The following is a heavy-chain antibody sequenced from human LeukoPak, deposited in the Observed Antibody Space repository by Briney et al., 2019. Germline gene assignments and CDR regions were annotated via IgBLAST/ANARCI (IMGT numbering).Heavy chain of an antibody. CDR1: GFTFTSYA. J-gene: IGHJ4*02. V-gene: IGHV3-23*01. CDR3: AKLSAVVMVVATVDY. D-gene: IGHD2-15*01. CDR2: ISGSGGST. Sequence: PGGSLRLSCAAPGFTFTSYAMTWVRQAPGKGLQWGSAISGSGGSTYYADSVKGRFTISRDNSKNTLYLQVNSLRAEDTAVYYCAKLSAVVMVVATVDYWGQGTLVTVSS.